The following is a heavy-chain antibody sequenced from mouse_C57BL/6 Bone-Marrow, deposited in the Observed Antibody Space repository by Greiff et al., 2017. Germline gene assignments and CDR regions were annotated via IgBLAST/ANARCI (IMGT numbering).Heavy chain of an antibody. CDR2: IYPRSGNT. J-gene: IGHJ3*01. CDR3: ARSYDYDAGFAY. D-gene: IGHD2-4*01. CDR1: GYTFTSYG. Sequence: QVQLQQSGAELARPGASVKLSCKASGYTFTSYGISWVKQRTGQGLEWIGEIYPRSGNTYYNEKFKGKATLTADKSSSTSYMELRSLTSEDSAVYFSARSYDYDAGFAYWGQGTLVTVSA. V-gene: IGHV1-81*01.